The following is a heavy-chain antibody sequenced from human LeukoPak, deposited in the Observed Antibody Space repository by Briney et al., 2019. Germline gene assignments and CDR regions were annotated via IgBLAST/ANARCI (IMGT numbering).Heavy chain of an antibody. D-gene: IGHD2-2*01. CDR2: ISGSGGST. CDR1: GFTFSSYA. V-gene: IGHV3-23*01. Sequence: PGGSLRLSCAASGFTFSSYAMSWVRQAPGKGLEWVSAISGSGGSTYYADSVKGRFTISRDNSKNTLYLQMNSLRAEDTAIYYCAKDDRSSTSCPSDYWGQGTLVTVSS. CDR3: AKDDRSSTSCPSDY. J-gene: IGHJ4*02.